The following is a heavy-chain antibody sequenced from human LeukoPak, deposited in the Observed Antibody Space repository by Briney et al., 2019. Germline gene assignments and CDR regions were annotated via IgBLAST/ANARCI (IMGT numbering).Heavy chain of an antibody. CDR2: IYHSGST. V-gene: IGHV4-4*02. CDR1: GGSLSSSNW. Sequence: PSETLSLTCAVSGGSLSSSNWWSWVRQPPGKGLEWIGEIYHSGSTNYSPSLKSRVTISVDKSKNQFSLKLSSVTAADTAVYYCARVDSGTYYMPFDYWGQGSLVTVSS. D-gene: IGHD1-26*01. J-gene: IGHJ4*02. CDR3: ARVDSGTYYMPFDY.